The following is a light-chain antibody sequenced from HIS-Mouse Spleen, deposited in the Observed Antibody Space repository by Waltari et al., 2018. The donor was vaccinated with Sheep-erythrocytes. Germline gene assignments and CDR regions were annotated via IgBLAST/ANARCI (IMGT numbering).Light chain of an antibody. CDR3: QAWDSSTAV. J-gene: IGLJ2*01. V-gene: IGLV3-1*01. CDR1: KLGDKY. Sequence: SYELTQPPSVSVSPGPTASITCSGAKLGDKYACWYQQKPGQSPVLVIYQDSKRPSGTPERFSGSNSGNTATLTISGTQAMDEADYYCQAWDSSTAVFGGGTKLTVL. CDR2: QDS.